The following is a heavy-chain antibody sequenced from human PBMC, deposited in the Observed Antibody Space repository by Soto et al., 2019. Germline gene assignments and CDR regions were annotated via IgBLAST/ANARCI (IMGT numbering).Heavy chain of an antibody. V-gene: IGHV4-4*02. CDR1: GGSISISHW. D-gene: IGHD4-17*01. Sequence: PSETLSLTCAVSGGSISISHWCGCVRQAPGKGLEWIGEIYHSGSTNYNPSLKSRITISVDTSKNQFSLKLSSVTAADTAVYYCARAATTALFDYWGQGTLVTVSS. J-gene: IGHJ4*02. CDR3: ARAATTALFDY. CDR2: IYHSGST.